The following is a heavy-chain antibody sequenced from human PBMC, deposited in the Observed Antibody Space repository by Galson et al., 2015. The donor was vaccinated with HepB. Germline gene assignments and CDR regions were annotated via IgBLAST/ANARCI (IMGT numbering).Heavy chain of an antibody. Sequence: SCKASGYTFTDYFIHWVRQVPGQGLECMGWINPNTGATNYAQKLQGRVTLTTDTSTTTAYLELRSLTSDDTAVYYCARGSAMTAVSFRFDPWGQGTLVTVSS. J-gene: IGHJ5*02. CDR2: INPNTGAT. V-gene: IGHV1-18*04. CDR3: ARGSAMTAVSFRFDP. CDR1: GYTFTDYF. D-gene: IGHD5/OR15-5a*01.